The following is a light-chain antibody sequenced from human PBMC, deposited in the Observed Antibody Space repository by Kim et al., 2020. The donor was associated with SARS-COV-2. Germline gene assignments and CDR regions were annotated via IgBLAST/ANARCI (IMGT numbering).Light chain of an antibody. V-gene: IGKV3-11*01. CDR1: QSVSSY. Sequence: EIVLTQSPATLSLSPGERATLSCRASQSVSSYLAWYQQKPGQAPRLLIYDASNRATGIPARFSGSGSGTDFTLTNSSLEPEDFAVYYCQQRSAWPRTFGQGTKVEIK. CDR2: DAS. CDR3: QQRSAWPRT. J-gene: IGKJ1*01.